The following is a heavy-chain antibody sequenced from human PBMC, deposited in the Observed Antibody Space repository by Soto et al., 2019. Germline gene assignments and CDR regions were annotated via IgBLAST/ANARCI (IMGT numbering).Heavy chain of an antibody. D-gene: IGHD3-3*01. Sequence: SETLSLTCTVSGASIGSGGYYWSWIRQHPEKGLEWIGYIYYSGSTHYNPSLRGRLAFSVDTSKNQFSLKLNSVSAADTAIYYCARASEIYFGSWGQGTLVTVSS. CDR1: GASIGSGGYY. V-gene: IGHV4-31*03. CDR3: ARASEIYFGS. J-gene: IGHJ4*02. CDR2: IYYSGST.